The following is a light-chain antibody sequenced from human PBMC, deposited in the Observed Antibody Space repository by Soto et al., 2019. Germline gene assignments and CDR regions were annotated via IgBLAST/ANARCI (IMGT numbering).Light chain of an antibody. CDR1: QSVSSSY. J-gene: IGKJ5*01. CDR3: QQYRSSPPVT. Sequence: EIVLTQSPGTLSLSPGERATLSCRASQSVSSSYLAWYQQKPGQAPRLLIYGASSRATGIPDRFSGSGSGTDFTLTIIRLEPEDFAVYYCQQYRSSPPVTFGQGTRLEIK. CDR2: GAS. V-gene: IGKV3-20*01.